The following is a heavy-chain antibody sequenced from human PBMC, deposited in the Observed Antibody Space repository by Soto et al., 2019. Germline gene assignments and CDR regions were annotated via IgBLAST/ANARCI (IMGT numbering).Heavy chain of an antibody. Sequence: SEXLSLTCTVSGGSISSGGYYWSWIRQHPGKGLEWIGYIYYSGSTYYNPSLKSRVTISVDTSKNQFSLKLSSVTAADTAVYYCARGTDDSSGYYYLGRFYFDYWGQGTLVTVSS. D-gene: IGHD3-22*01. V-gene: IGHV4-31*03. CDR3: ARGTDDSSGYYYLGRFYFDY. CDR1: GGSISSGGYY. CDR2: IYYSGST. J-gene: IGHJ4*02.